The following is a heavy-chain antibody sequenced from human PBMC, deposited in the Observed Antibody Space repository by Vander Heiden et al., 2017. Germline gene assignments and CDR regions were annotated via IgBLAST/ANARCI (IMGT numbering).Heavy chain of an antibody. D-gene: IGHD2-15*01. J-gene: IGHJ5*02. CDR2: ISTSSSTI. V-gene: IGHV3-48*02. CDR3: ARAPAWWYDWFDP. Sequence: EVQLVESGGGLVQPGGSLRHSSPASGFTFSRYAMNWVRQAPGKGLEWVSYISTSSSTIYYADSLKGRFTISRDDDKNSLYLQMNSLRDEDTAVYYCARAPAWWYDWFDPWGQGTLVTVSS. CDR1: GFTFSRYA.